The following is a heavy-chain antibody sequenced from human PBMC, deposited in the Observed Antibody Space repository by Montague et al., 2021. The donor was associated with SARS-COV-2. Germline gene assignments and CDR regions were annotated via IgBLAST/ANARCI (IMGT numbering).Heavy chain of an antibody. Sequence: SETLSLTCTVSGDSISSGSAYWGWIRQPPGQGLEWIATFYVRGGTNYNSSLKSRVPISIDKSQNQLSLRLNSVTAADTAVYYCAGYSGVAAKSITYYFGVDDWGQGTTVTVSS. D-gene: IGHD3-22*01. CDR3: AGYSGVAAKSITYYFGVDD. CDR2: FYVRGGT. V-gene: IGHV4-39*01. J-gene: IGHJ6*02. CDR1: GDSISSGSAY.